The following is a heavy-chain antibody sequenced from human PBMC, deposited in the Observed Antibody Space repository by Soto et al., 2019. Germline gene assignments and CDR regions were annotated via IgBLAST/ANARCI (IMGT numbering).Heavy chain of an antibody. CDR3: ARASGSWQLGGGYYYYGTDV. CDR2: IYYSGST. CDR1: GGSISSGGYY. D-gene: IGHD6-6*01. V-gene: IGHV4-31*03. J-gene: IGHJ6*02. Sequence: SETLSLTCTVSGGSISSGGYYWSWIRQHPGKGLEWIGYIYYSGSTYYNPSLKSRVTISVDTSKNQFSLKLSSVTAADTAVYYCARASGSWQLGGGYYYYGTDVWGQGTTVTVSS.